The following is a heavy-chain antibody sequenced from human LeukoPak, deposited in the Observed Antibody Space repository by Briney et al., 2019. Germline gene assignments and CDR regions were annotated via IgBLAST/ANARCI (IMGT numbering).Heavy chain of an antibody. J-gene: IGHJ4*02. D-gene: IGHD2-2*01. V-gene: IGHV1-18*01. Sequence: ASVKVSRKASGYTFTSYGISWVRQAPGQGLERMGWISAYNGNTNYAQKLQGRVTMTTDTSTSTAYMELRSLRSDDTAVYYCARDSPRLYCSSTSCYSDYWGQGTLVTVSS. CDR2: ISAYNGNT. CDR1: GYTFTSYG. CDR3: ARDSPRLYCSSTSCYSDY.